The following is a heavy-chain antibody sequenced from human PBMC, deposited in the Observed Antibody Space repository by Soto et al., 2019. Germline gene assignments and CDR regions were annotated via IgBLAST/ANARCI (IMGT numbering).Heavy chain of an antibody. CDR3: AKDQGSSWYEIGY. Sequence: EVQLLESGGGLVQPGGSLRLSCAASGFTFSNYAVTWVRQAPGKGLEWVSTISGSGGSTYYADSVKGRFTISRDNSKNTRYLQRNSRRAEDTAVYYCAKDQGSSWYEIGYWGQGTLVTVSS. CDR2: ISGSGGST. D-gene: IGHD6-13*01. J-gene: IGHJ4*02. V-gene: IGHV3-23*01. CDR1: GFTFSNYA.